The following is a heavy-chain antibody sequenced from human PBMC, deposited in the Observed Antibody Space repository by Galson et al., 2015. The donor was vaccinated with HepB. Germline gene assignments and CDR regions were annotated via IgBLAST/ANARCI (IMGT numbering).Heavy chain of an antibody. CDR1: GGSISTYY. CDR3: TRRVATAPRYYFDP. CDR2: IYSSGST. D-gene: IGHD5-12*01. Sequence: ETLSLTCTVSGGSISTYYWTWIRQPPGKGLEWIGYIYSSGSTNYNPSLKSRVTMSLDTSKNQFSLKLNSVTAADAAVYYCTRRVATAPRYYFDPWGQGILVTVSS. J-gene: IGHJ4*02. V-gene: IGHV4-59*08.